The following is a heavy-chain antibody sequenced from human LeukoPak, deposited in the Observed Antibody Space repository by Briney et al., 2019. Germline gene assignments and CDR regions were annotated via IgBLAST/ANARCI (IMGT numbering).Heavy chain of an antibody. V-gene: IGHV1-69*13. CDR1: GGTFSSYA. CDR3: ARAYCGGDCYRRHFDY. D-gene: IGHD2-21*02. J-gene: IGHJ4*02. Sequence: VASVKVSCKASGGTFSSYAISWVRQAPGQGLEWMGGIIPIFGTANYAQKFQGRVTITADESTSTAYMELSSLRSEDTAVYYCARAYCGGDCYRRHFDYWGQGTLVTVSS. CDR2: IIPIFGTA.